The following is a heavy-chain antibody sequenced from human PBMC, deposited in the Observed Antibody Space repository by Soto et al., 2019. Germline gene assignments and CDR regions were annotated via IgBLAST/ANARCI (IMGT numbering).Heavy chain of an antibody. CDR1: GGSVSSGSYY. CDR2: IYYSGSN. D-gene: IGHD4-17*01. CDR3: ARDHLDYGDFSGGIDY. J-gene: IGHJ4*02. V-gene: IGHV4-61*01. Sequence: QVQLQESGPGLVKPSETLSLTCTVSGGSVSSGSYYWSWIRQPPGKGLEWIGYIYYSGSNNYNPSLKSRVTISVDTSKNQFSLKLSSVTAADTAVYYCARDHLDYGDFSGGIDYWGQGTLVTVSS.